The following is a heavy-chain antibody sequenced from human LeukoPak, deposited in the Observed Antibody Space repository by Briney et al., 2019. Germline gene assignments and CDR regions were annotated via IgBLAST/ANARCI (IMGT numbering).Heavy chain of an antibody. J-gene: IGHJ4*02. CDR2: INHSGST. CDR3: ARLGSGYYSDYFDY. V-gene: IGHV4-34*01. D-gene: IGHD3-22*01. Sequence: SETLSLTCAVYGGSLSGYYWSWIRQPPGKGLEWIGEINHSGSTNYNPSLKSRVTISVDTSKNQFSLKLSSVTAADTAVYYCARLGSGYYSDYFDYWGQGTLVTVSS. CDR1: GGSLSGYY.